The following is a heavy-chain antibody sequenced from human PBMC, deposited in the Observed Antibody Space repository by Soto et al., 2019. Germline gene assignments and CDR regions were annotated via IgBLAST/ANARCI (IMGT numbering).Heavy chain of an antibody. Sequence: QVQLVESGGGVVQPGRSLRLSCAASGFTFSSYAMHWVRQAPGKGLEWVAVISYDGSNKYYADSVKGRFTIPRDNSKNTLYLQMNSLRAEDTAVYYCAREIVYCISTSCSRGYGMDVW. V-gene: IGHV3-30-3*01. CDR1: GFTFSSYA. CDR3: AREIVYCISTSCSRGYGMDV. D-gene: IGHD2-2*01. CDR2: ISYDGSNK. J-gene: IGHJ6*01.